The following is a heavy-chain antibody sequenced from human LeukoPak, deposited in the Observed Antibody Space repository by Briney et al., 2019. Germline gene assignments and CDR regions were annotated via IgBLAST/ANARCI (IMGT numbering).Heavy chain of an antibody. J-gene: IGHJ4*02. CDR1: AGAFSNYP. Sequence: AVQFSCKAAAGAFSNYPISWGRRAPGLGVEWRGGIIPICNTTNYTQKFQGRVTITADKSTNSAYMELSSLRSEDTAVYYCAREAGTTFRTTTFDSWGQGTRVTVSS. V-gene: IGHV1-69*06. D-gene: IGHD1-1*01. CDR3: AREAGTTFRTTTFDS. CDR2: IIPICNTT.